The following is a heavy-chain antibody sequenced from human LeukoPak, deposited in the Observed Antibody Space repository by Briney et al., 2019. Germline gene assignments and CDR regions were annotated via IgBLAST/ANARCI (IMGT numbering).Heavy chain of an antibody. CDR1: GGSFSGYY. J-gene: IGHJ4*02. CDR2: INHSGST. D-gene: IGHD3-10*01. V-gene: IGHV4-34*01. CDR3: ARGSPYYGSGSYGDY. Sequence: SETLSVTCAVHGGSFSGYYWSWIRQPPGKGLEWIGEINHSGSTNYNPSLKGRVTISVDTSKNQFSLKLSSVTAADTAVYYCARGSPYYGSGSYGDYWGQGTLVTVSS.